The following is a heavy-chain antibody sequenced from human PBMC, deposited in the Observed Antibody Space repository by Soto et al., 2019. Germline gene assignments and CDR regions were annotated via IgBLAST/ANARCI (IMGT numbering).Heavy chain of an antibody. D-gene: IGHD3-22*01. CDR1: GYTFTSYA. CDR2: INAGNGNT. Sequence: ASVKVSCKASGYTFTSYAMHWVRQAPGQRLEWMGWINAGNGNTKYSQKFQGRVTITRDTSASTAYMELSSLRSEDTAVYYCVKDPAGDSSEYHYYYYSVMDVWRQGTTVTVSS. V-gene: IGHV1-3*01. CDR3: VKDPAGDSSEYHYYYYSVMDV. J-gene: IGHJ6*02.